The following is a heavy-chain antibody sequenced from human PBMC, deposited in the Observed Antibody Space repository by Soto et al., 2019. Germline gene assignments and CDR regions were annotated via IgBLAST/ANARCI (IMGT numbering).Heavy chain of an antibody. Sequence: EVQLVESGGGLVQPGGSLRLSCAASGFTFSNYGLNWVRQAPGKGLAWVSYISSSGSTIQYADSVKGRFTTSRDNAKNSLYLQMNSLRDEDTAVYYCARGGAARPDYWGQGTLVTVSS. CDR3: ARGGAARPDY. CDR1: GFTFSNYG. CDR2: ISSSGSTI. V-gene: IGHV3-48*02. D-gene: IGHD6-6*01. J-gene: IGHJ4*02.